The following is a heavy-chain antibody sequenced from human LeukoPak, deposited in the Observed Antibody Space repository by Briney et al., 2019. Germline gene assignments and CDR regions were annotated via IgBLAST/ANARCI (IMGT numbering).Heavy chain of an antibody. V-gene: IGHV4-39*07. CDR1: GGSISSSSYY. J-gene: IGHJ4*02. Sequence: PSETLSLTCTVSGGSISSSSYYWGWIRQPPGKGLEWIGSIYYSGSTYYNPSLKSRVTISVDTSKNQFSLKLSSVTAADTAVYYCAREGVYDILTGSPGGFGGWGQGTLVTVSS. D-gene: IGHD3-9*01. CDR2: IYYSGST. CDR3: AREGVYDILTGSPGGFGG.